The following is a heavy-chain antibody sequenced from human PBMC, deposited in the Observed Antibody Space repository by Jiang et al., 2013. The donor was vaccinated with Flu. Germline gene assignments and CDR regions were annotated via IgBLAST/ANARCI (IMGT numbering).Heavy chain of an antibody. D-gene: IGHD3-10*01. CDR3: ALNGTRFGEKNYGMDV. Sequence: SLTCAVYGGSFSGYYWSWIRQPPGKGLEWIGEINHSGSTNYNPSLKSRVTISVDTSKNQFSLKLSSVTAADTAVYYCALNGTRFGEKNYGMDVWGKGTTVTVSS. V-gene: IGHV4-34*01. CDR2: INHSGST. J-gene: IGHJ6*04. CDR1: GGSFSGYY.